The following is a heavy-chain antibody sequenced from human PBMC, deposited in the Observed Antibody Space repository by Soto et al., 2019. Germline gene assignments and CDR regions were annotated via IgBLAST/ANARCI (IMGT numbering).Heavy chain of an antibody. J-gene: IGHJ4*02. V-gene: IGHV3-48*01. Sequence: EVQLVESGGGLVQPGGSLTLSCAASGFSFSSYSMNWVRQAPGKGLEWLSYISSSSSTIYYADSVKGRFTISRDNAKNSLYVQMNSLRAEDTAVHYCARSGFDYWGQGTLVTVSS. CDR2: ISSSSSTI. CDR1: GFSFSSYS. CDR3: ARSGFDY.